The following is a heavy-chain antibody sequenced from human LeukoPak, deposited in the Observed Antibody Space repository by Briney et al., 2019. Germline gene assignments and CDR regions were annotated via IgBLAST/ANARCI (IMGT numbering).Heavy chain of an antibody. D-gene: IGHD6-19*01. CDR3: ASRPFRRAVAGTRDY. CDR2: IYHSGST. Sequence: ETLSLTCAVSGVSLSSRDWRSRVRPPPGAGVGWTGEIYHSGSTNYNPSLKSRVTISVDKSKNQFSLKLSSVTAADTAVYYCASRPFRRAVAGTRDYWGQGTLVTVSS. J-gene: IGHJ4*02. CDR1: GVSLSSRDW. V-gene: IGHV4-4*02.